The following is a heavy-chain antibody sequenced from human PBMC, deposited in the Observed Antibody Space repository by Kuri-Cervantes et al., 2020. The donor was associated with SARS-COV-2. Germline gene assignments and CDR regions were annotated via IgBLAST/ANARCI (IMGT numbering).Heavy chain of an antibody. CDR1: GGSISSYY. D-gene: IGHD4-17*01. J-gene: IGHJ5*02. CDR2: IYYSGST. CDR3: ARGGYGDYLS. Sequence: SETLSLTCTVSGGSISSYYWSWIRQPPGKGLEWIGYIYYSGSTNYNPSLKSRVTISVDTSKNQLSLKLSSVTAADTAVYYCARGGYGDYLSWGQGTLVTVSS. V-gene: IGHV4-59*01.